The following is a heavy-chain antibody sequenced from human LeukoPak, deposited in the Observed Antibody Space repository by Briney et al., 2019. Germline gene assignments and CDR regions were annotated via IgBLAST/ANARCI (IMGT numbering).Heavy chain of an antibody. J-gene: IGHJ6*02. Sequence: PGGSLRLSCAASGFTFEDYTMHWVRQAPGKGLEWVAVISYDGSNKYYADSVKGRFTISRDNSKNTLYLQMNSLRAEDTAVYYCAKDIVATTKGYYGMDVWGQGTTVTVSS. CDR1: GFTFEDYT. CDR2: ISYDGSNK. V-gene: IGHV3-30*18. D-gene: IGHD5-12*01. CDR3: AKDIVATTKGYYGMDV.